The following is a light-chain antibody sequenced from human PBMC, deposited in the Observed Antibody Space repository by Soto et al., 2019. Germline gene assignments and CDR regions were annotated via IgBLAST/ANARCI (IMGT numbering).Light chain of an antibody. CDR3: QQYNSYSTAT. V-gene: IGKV1-5*03. J-gene: IGKJ2*01. CDR1: QSISKR. CDR2: EAS. Sequence: DIQMTQSPSTLSASVGDRVTITCRASQSISKRLAWYQQKPGKAPKFLIYEASSLENGVPSRFSGSGSGTEFTLTISSLQPDDFATYHCQQYNSYSTATFGQGTKVEIK.